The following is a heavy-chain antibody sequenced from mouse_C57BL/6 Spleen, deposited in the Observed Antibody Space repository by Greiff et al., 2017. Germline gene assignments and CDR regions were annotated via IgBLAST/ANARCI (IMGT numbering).Heavy chain of an antibody. D-gene: IGHD2-4*01. CDR2: IDPENGDT. J-gene: IGHJ3*01. CDR3: TTPYDYGPFAY. CDR1: GFNIKDDY. V-gene: IGHV14-4*01. Sequence: VQLKESGAELVRPGASVKLSCTASGFNIKDDYMHWVKQRPEQGLEWIGWIDPENGDTEYASKFQGKATITADTSSNTAYLQLSSLTSEDTAVYYCTTPYDYGPFAYWGQGTLVTVSA.